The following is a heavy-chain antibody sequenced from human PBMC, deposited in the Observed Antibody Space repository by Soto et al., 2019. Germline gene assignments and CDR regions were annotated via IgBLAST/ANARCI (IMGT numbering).Heavy chain of an antibody. J-gene: IGHJ6*02. CDR3: AREWGLLPYYVMNV. Sequence: LSLTCIVSGDSVTSGSYYWTWLRQPPGKGLERIGYISYTGRTKYNPSLQSRVTISVDTSKNDFSLNLSSVTAADTAVYFCAREWGLLPYYVMNVWGHGTAVTVSS. CDR1: GDSVTSGSYY. D-gene: IGHD7-27*01. V-gene: IGHV4-61*03. CDR2: ISYTGRT.